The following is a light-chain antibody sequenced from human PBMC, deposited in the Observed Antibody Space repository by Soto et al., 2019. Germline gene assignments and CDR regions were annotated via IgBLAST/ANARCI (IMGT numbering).Light chain of an antibody. CDR3: SSYTTSDTWV. CDR2: EVT. Sequence: QSALTQPASVSGSPGQSITISCTGTSSDIGAYNHVSWYQQYPGKAPTLMIYEVTNRPSRVSSRFSGSKSGNTASLTISGLQAEDEGDYYCSSYTTSDTWVFGGGTKVTVL. V-gene: IGLV2-14*01. CDR1: SSDIGAYNH. J-gene: IGLJ3*02.